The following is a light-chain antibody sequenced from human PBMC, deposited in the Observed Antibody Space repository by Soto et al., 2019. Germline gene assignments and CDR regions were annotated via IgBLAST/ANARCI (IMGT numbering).Light chain of an antibody. CDR1: QSLLHSNGYNY. CDR2: LGS. J-gene: IGKJ3*01. CDR3: MQALQTPGT. Sequence: DFVMTQSPLSLPVTPGEPASISCRSSQSLLHSNGYNYLDWYLQKPGQSPQLLIYLGSNRASGVPDRVSGSGSGTDFTLKSSRVEAEDVGVYYCMQALQTPGTFGPGTKVDIK. V-gene: IGKV2-28*01.